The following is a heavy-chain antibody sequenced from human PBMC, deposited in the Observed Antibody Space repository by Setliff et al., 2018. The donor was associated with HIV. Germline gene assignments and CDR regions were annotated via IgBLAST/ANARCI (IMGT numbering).Heavy chain of an antibody. Sequence: ASVKVSCKASGGTFSSCNINWVRQAPGQGLEWMGRSIPILGIGNDEQAQKFKGRVTFTADKSTSTVYMELSSLRSEDTAVYYCARCGAGEWHLYMDVWGKGTAVTVSS. J-gene: IGHJ6*03. D-gene: IGHD3-16*01. CDR2: SIPILGIG. CDR3: ARCGAGEWHLYMDV. CDR1: GGTFSSCN. V-gene: IGHV1-69*02.